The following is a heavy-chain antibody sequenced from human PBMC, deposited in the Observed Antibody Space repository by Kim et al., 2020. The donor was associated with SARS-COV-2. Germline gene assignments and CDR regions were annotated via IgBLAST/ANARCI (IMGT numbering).Heavy chain of an antibody. CDR3: AKALGMVVAARQTDHYYGMDV. V-gene: IGHV3-23*01. D-gene: IGHD2-15*01. CDR1: GFSFRNYG. J-gene: IGHJ6*02. CDR2: VTGSYGVT. Sequence: GGSLRLSCVASGFSFRNYGMNWVRQAPGKGLEWISCVTGSYGVTNYADSVKGRFTISRDNSKNTLYLQMNSLRADDTAVYYCAKALGMVVAARQTDHYYGMDVWRQGTTVTVSS.